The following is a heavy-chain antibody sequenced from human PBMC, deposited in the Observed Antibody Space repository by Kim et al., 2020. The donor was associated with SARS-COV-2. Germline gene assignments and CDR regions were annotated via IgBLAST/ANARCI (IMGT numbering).Heavy chain of an antibody. CDR3: ARDLGLEQWLVRHNWFDP. CDR1: GGSISSYY. J-gene: IGHJ5*02. CDR2: IYTSGST. V-gene: IGHV4-4*07. Sequence: SETLSLTCTVSGGSISSYYWSWIRQPAGKGLEWIGRIYTSGSTNYNPSLKSRVTMSVDTSKNQFSLKLSSVTAADTAVYYCARDLGLEQWLVRHNWFDPWGHGTLVTVSS. D-gene: IGHD6-19*01.